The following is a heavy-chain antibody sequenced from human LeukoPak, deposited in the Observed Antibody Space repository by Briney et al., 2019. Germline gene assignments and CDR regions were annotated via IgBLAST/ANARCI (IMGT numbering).Heavy chain of an antibody. Sequence: ASAKVSCKASGYTFTSYDINWVRQATGQGLEWMGWMNPNSGNTGYAQKFQGRVTMTRNTSISTAYMELSSLRSEDTAVYYCARGSDIVVVVAAEYYFDYWGQGTLVTVSS. V-gene: IGHV1-8*01. D-gene: IGHD2-15*01. CDR2: MNPNSGNT. J-gene: IGHJ4*02. CDR3: ARGSDIVVVVAAEYYFDY. CDR1: GYTFTSYD.